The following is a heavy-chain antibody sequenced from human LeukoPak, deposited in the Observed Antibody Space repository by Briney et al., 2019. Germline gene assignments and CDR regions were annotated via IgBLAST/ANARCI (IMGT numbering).Heavy chain of an antibody. CDR1: GFTSSSYA. V-gene: IGHV3-23*01. CDR3: AKDGTGYSSSWYVY. CDR2: ITGSGGST. J-gene: IGHJ4*02. D-gene: IGHD6-13*01. Sequence: PGGSLRLSCAATGFTSSSYAMNWVRQAPAKGMKWVSAITGSGGSTYYADSVKGRFTISRDNSKNTLYLQMNSLRAEDTAVYYCAKDGTGYSSSWYVYWGQGTLVTVSS.